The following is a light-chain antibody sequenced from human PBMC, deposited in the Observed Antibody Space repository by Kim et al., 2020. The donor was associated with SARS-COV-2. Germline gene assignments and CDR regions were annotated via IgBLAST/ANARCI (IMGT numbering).Light chain of an antibody. CDR1: SSNIGSNY. Sequence: GQRCTISCSGSSSNIGSNYVYWYQQLPGTAPKPLIYRNNQRPSGVPDRFSGSKSGTSASLANSGLRSEDEADYYCAAWDDSLSGWVFGGGTQLTVL. V-gene: IGLV1-47*01. CDR3: AAWDDSLSGWV. CDR2: RNN. J-gene: IGLJ3*02.